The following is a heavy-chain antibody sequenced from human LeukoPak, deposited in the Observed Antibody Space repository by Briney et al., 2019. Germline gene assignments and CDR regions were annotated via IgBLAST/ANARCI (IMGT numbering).Heavy chain of an antibody. CDR2: IYHSGST. CDR1: GGSLSSYY. Sequence: ASETLSLTCTVSGGSLSSYYWSWIRQPPGKGLEWIGYIYHSGSTNYNPSLGGRAAISVDTSKKQLSLTLSSVTAADTAVYYCARYAPRATVVSPDYDFWGQGTLVTVSS. J-gene: IGHJ4*02. D-gene: IGHD4-23*01. V-gene: IGHV4-59*01. CDR3: ARYAPRATVVSPDYDF.